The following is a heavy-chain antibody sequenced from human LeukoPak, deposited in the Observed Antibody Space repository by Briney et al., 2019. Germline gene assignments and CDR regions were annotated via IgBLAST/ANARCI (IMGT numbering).Heavy chain of an antibody. CDR1: GYTFTGYY. Sequence: ASVKVSCKASGYTFTGYYMHWVRQAPGQGLEWMGWVNPNTGDTNYAQKFQGRVTMTRDTSITTVYMEISRLTSDDTALFYCAVAPGDYWGQGTLVTVSS. V-gene: IGHV1-2*02. J-gene: IGHJ4*02. CDR3: AVAPGDY. CDR2: VNPNTGDT. D-gene: IGHD2-21*01.